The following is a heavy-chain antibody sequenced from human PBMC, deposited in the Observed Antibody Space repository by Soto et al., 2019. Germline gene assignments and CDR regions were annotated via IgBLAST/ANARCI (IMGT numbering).Heavy chain of an antibody. CDR1: GFTFSSYG. Sequence: QVQLVESGGGVVQPGRSLRLSCAASGFTFSSYGMHWVRQAPGKGLEWVAVISYDGSNKYYADSVKGRFTISRDNSKKTLYLQMNRLRAEDTAVYYCAKDGAGYCSGGSCYSFDYWGQGTLVTVSS. CDR2: ISYDGSNK. CDR3: AKDGAGYCSGGSCYSFDY. J-gene: IGHJ4*02. V-gene: IGHV3-30*18. D-gene: IGHD2-15*01.